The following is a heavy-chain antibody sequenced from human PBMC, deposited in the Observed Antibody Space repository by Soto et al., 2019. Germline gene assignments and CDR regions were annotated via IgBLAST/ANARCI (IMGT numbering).Heavy chain of an antibody. J-gene: IGHJ6*02. CDR1: GFTFSSYS. CDR2: ISSSSSTI. D-gene: IGHD2-15*01. Sequence: EVQLVESGGGLVQPGGSLRLSCAASGFTFSSYSMNWVRQAPGKGLEWVSYISSSSSTIYYADSVKGRFTISRDNAKNSLYLQMNSLRDEDTAVYYCARESVVVAATVYYGMDVWGQGTTVTVSS. V-gene: IGHV3-48*02. CDR3: ARESVVVAATVYYGMDV.